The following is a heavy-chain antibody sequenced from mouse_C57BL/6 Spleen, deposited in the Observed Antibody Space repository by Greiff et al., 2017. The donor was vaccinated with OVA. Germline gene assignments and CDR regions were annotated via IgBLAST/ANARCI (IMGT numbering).Heavy chain of an antibody. J-gene: IGHJ4*01. V-gene: IGHV1-26*01. Sequence: EVQLQQSGPELVKPGASVKISCKASGYTFTDYYMNWVKQSHGKSLEWIGDINPNNGGTSYNQKFKGKATLTVDKSSSTAYMELRSLTSEDSAVYYCARPDGYFVGAMDYWGQGTSVTVSS. D-gene: IGHD2-3*01. CDR3: ARPDGYFVGAMDY. CDR1: GYTFTDYY. CDR2: INPNNGGT.